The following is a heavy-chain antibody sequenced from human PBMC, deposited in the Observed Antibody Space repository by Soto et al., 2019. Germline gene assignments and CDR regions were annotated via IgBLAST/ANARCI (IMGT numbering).Heavy chain of an antibody. D-gene: IGHD1-1*01. V-gene: IGHV3-21*01. J-gene: IGHJ5*02. CDR2: ISSSSSYI. CDR3: AGGPELETGHGDWFDP. Sequence: GGSLRLSCAASGFTFSSYSMNWVRQAPGKGLEWVSSISSSSSYIYYADSVKGRFTISRDNAKNSLYLQMNSLRAEDTAVYYCAGGPELETGHGDWFDPWGQGTLVSVSS. CDR1: GFTFSSYS.